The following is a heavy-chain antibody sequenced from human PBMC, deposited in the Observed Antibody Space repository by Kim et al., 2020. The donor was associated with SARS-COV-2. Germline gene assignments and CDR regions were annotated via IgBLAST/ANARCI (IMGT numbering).Heavy chain of an antibody. CDR1: GYTFTGYY. V-gene: IGHV1-2*04. D-gene: IGHD3-16*01. J-gene: IGHJ5*02. CDR2: INPNSGGT. Sequence: ASVKVSCKASGYTFTGYYMHWVRQAPGQGLEWMGWINPNSGGTNYAQKFQGWVTMTRDTSISTAYMELSRLRSDDTAVYYCARGRDGYMGEWFDPWGQGTLVTVSS. CDR3: ARGRDGYMGEWFDP.